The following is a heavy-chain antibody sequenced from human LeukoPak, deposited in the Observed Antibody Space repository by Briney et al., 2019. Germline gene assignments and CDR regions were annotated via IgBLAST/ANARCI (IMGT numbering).Heavy chain of an antibody. V-gene: IGHV3-43*02. CDR2: IRGDENTK. Sequence: PGGSLRLSWAASGFIFDNYAMHWVRQAPGKGPEWLSLIRGDENTKYYTDSVKGRFTISRDNSKSSLYLHMNSLRTEDTALYYCAKDIGTGWDLDYWGQGTLVTVSS. CDR3: AKDIGTGWDLDY. J-gene: IGHJ4*02. CDR1: GFIFDNYA. D-gene: IGHD1-26*01.